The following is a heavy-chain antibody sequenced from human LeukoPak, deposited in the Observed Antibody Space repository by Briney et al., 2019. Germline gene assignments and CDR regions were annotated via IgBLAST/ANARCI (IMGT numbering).Heavy chain of an antibody. V-gene: IGHV4-34*01. CDR1: GGSFSGYY. J-gene: IGHJ4*02. CDR3: ARMARQRADIVVVPAVINPEGYFDY. Sequence: PSETLSLTCAVYGGSFSGYYWSWIRQAPGKGLEWIGEINHSGSTNYNPSLKSRVTISVDTSKNQFSLKLSSVTAADTAVYYCARMARQRADIVVVPAVINPEGYFDYWGQGTLVTVSS. D-gene: IGHD2-2*02. CDR2: INHSGST.